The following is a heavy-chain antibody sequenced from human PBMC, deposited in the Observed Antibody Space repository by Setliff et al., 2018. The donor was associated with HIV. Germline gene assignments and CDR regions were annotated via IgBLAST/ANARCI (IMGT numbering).Heavy chain of an antibody. CDR1: GYSFTSYW. CDR2: IHPSDSNT. Sequence: GESLKISCKGSGYSFTSYWIGWVRQMPGKGLEWMGIIHPSDSNTRYSPSFRGQVTISADKSISTAYLRWSSLKASDTAMYYCASSITVAAGRSHYYYAMDVWGQGTTVTVSS. J-gene: IGHJ6*02. D-gene: IGHD2-15*01. CDR3: ASSITVAAGRSHYYYAMDV. V-gene: IGHV5-51*01.